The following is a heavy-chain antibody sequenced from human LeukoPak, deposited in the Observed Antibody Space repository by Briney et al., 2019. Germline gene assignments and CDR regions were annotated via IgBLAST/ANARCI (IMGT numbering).Heavy chain of an antibody. J-gene: IGHJ4*02. CDR3: AKDTPDDITVSAPYFDY. CDR2: ISGSGGST. V-gene: IGHV3-23*01. Sequence: GGSLRLSCAASGFTFSIYAMSWVRQAPGKGLEWVSAISGSGGSTYYVDSVKGRFTISRDISKNTLYLQMNSLRAEDTAVYYCAKDTPDDITVSAPYFDYWGQGTLVTVSS. CDR1: GFTFSIYA. D-gene: IGHD5/OR15-5a*01.